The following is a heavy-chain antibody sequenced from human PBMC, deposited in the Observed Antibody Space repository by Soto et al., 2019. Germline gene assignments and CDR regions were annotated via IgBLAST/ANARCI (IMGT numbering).Heavy chain of an antibody. J-gene: IGHJ6*02. Sequence: SETLSLTCTVSGGSISSGGYYWSWIRQHPGKGLEWIAYIYYSGSTYYNPSLKSRVTISVDTSKNQFSLKLSSVTAADTAVYYCARDLWSGYFYYGMDVWGQGTTVTVSS. D-gene: IGHD3-3*01. CDR2: IYYSGST. CDR1: GGSISSGGYY. CDR3: ARDLWSGYFYYGMDV. V-gene: IGHV4-31*03.